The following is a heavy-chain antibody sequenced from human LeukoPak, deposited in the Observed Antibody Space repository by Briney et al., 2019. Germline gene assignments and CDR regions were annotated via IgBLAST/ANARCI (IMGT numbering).Heavy chain of an antibody. V-gene: IGHV3-23*01. D-gene: IGHD4-17*01. CDR2: ITGSGANT. Sequence: GGSLRLSCAASGFTFSNYVMIWVRQAPRRGLEWVSTITGSGANTYYADSVTGRFTISRDNSKNTLLLQMNSLRAEDTAVYYCAKDPNGDYVGAYDFWGQGTMVSVSS. CDR3: AKDPNGDYVGAYDF. CDR1: GFTFSNYV. J-gene: IGHJ3*01.